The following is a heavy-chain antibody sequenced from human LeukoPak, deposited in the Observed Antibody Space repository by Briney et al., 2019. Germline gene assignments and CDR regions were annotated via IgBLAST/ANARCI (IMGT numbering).Heavy chain of an antibody. CDR3: ATVRHTVTNTHNYYYYGMDV. V-gene: IGHV1-24*01. CDR2: FDPEDGET. D-gene: IGHD4-11*01. Sequence: ASVKVSCKVSGYTLTELSMHWVRQAPGKGLEWMGGFDPEDGETIYAQKFQGRVTMTEDTSTDTAYMELSSLRSEDTAVYYCATVRHTVTNTHNYYYYGMDVWGQGTTVTVSS. CDR1: GYTLTELS. J-gene: IGHJ6*02.